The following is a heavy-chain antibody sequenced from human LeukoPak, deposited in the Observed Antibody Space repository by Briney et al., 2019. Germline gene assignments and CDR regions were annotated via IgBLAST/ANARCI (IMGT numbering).Heavy chain of an antibody. CDR1: GFTFSSYA. D-gene: IGHD4-17*01. Sequence: GGSLRLSCVASGFTFSSYAMSWVRQAPGKGLEWVSAISGSGGSTYYADSVKGRFTISRDNSKNTLYLQMNSLRAEDTAVYYCARNGYRGYGDYGWFDPWGQGTLVTVSS. CDR2: ISGSGGST. J-gene: IGHJ5*02. V-gene: IGHV3-23*01. CDR3: ARNGYRGYGDYGWFDP.